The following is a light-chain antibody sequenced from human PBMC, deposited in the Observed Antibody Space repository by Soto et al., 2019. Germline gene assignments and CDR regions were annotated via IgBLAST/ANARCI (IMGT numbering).Light chain of an antibody. Sequence: EIVLTQFPATLSLSPGDGATLSCRASQSVSSYLAWYQQKRGQAPRLLIYDSSNRATGIPARFSGSGSGTDFSLIISSLEPEDFAVYYCQQRSVWPLTFGGGTKADIK. V-gene: IGKV3-11*01. CDR1: QSVSSY. J-gene: IGKJ4*01. CDR2: DSS. CDR3: QQRSVWPLT.